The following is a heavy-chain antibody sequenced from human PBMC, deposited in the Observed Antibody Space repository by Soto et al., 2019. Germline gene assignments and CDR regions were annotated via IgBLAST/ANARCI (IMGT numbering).Heavy chain of an antibody. CDR1: GGSIIGSSYY. CDR2: VHYSGST. Sequence: PSETLSLTCTVSGGSIIGSSYYWGWIRQPPGKGLECIGSVHYSGSTDYNPSLKSRVTISVDTSKNQFSLRLTSVTAADTAVYFCASFSGATYGDYGGGINYWGQGTLVTRLL. CDR3: ASFSGATYGDYGGGINY. D-gene: IGHD4-17*01. J-gene: IGHJ4*02. V-gene: IGHV4-39*01.